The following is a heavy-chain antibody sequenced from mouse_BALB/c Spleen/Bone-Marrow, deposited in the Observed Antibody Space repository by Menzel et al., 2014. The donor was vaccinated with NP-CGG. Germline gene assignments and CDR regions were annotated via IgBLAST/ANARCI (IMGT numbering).Heavy chain of an antibody. Sequence: VKLMESGPGLVAPSQSLSITCTVSGLSLASYGVHWVRQPPGKGLEWLGVIWAGGSTNYNSALMSRLSISKDNSKSQVFLKMNSLQTDDTAMYYCASMITTAWFAYWGQGTLVTVSA. V-gene: IGHV2-9*02. CDR1: GLSLASYG. CDR3: ASMITTAWFAY. J-gene: IGHJ3*01. D-gene: IGHD2-4*01. CDR2: IWAGGST.